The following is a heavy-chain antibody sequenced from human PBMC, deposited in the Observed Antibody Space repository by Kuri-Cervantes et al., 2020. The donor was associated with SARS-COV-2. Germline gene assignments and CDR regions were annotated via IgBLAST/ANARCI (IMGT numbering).Heavy chain of an antibody. J-gene: IGHJ4*02. V-gene: IGHV3-30-3*01. Sequence: GESLKISCAASGFTFSSYAVHWVRQAPGKGLEWVAIISYDGTKKYYADSVKGRFTISRDNPKNTLYLQMNSLRADDTALYYCARDLFFFGDGFNGFDYWGQGTLVTVSS. CDR3: ARDLFFFGDGFNGFDY. CDR1: GFTFSSYA. D-gene: IGHD5-24*01. CDR2: ISYDGTKK.